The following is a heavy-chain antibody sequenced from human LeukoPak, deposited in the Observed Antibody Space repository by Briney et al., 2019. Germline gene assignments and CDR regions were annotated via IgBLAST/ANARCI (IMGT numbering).Heavy chain of an antibody. CDR2: INWNGGST. V-gene: IGHV3-20*01. J-gene: IGHJ6*03. CDR3: ARGSRDYGDYALMDV. CDR1: GFTFDDYG. D-gene: IGHD4-17*01. Sequence: GGSLRLSCAASGFTFDDYGMSWVRQAPGKGLEWVSGINWNGGSTGYADSVKGRFTISRDNAKNSLYLQMNSLRAEDTALYHCARGSRDYGDYALMDVWGKGTTVTISS.